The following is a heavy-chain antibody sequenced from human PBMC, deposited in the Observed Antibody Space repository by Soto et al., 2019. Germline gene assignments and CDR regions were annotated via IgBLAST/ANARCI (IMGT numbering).Heavy chain of an antibody. V-gene: IGHV4-34*01. J-gene: IGHJ4*02. Sequence: PSETLSLTCAVYGGSFSGYYWIWIRQPPGKGLEWIGEINHSGSTNYNPSLKSRVTISVDTSKNQLSLKLSSVTAADTAVYYCARGGSSAGYCSGGSCIDYWGQGTLVTVSS. D-gene: IGHD2-15*01. CDR1: GGSFSGYY. CDR3: ARGGSSAGYCSGGSCIDY. CDR2: INHSGST.